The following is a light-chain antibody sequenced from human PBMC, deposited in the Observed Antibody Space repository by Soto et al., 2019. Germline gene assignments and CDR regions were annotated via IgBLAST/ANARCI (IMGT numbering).Light chain of an antibody. CDR3: QQRDIWPWT. CDR1: QSVNSNF. CDR2: GVS. V-gene: IGKV3D-20*02. Sequence: EIVLTQSPGTLSLSPGERATLSCTASQSVNSNFLAWYQQKPGQAPRLLIYGVSNRPTGIPDRFSGSGSGTDFTLTISRLEPEDFAVYYCQQRDIWPWTFGQGTKVDIK. J-gene: IGKJ1*01.